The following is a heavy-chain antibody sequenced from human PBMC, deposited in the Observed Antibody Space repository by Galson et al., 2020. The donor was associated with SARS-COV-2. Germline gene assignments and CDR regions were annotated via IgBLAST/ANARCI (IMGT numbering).Heavy chain of an antibody. Sequence: TGGSLRLSCAASGFTFSSYSMNWVRQAPGKGLEWVSSISSSSSYIYYADSVKGRFTISRDNAKNSLYLQMNSLRAEDTAVYYCARDQSGYDRKADAFDIWGQGTMVTVSS. CDR3: ARDQSGYDRKADAFDI. D-gene: IGHD5-12*01. CDR1: GFTFSSYS. J-gene: IGHJ3*02. V-gene: IGHV3-21*01. CDR2: ISSSSSYI.